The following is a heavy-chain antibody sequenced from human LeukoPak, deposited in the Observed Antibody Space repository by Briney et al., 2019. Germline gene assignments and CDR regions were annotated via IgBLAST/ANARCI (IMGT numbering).Heavy chain of an antibody. J-gene: IGHJ4*02. D-gene: IGHD3/OR15-3a*01. CDR3: ARAAKYYAIWRGDAVYSVY. V-gene: IGHV4-38-2*02. CDR2: FSDRGST. CDR1: GYSISNGNY. Sequence: PSETLSLTCTGSGYSISNGNYWGWIRQPPGKGLEWVGSFSDRGSTYYKPSLRSRITTSPDRSKQKFSLRLTSVTAADTAVYFCARAAKYYAIWRGDAVYSVYWGQGISVTVSS.